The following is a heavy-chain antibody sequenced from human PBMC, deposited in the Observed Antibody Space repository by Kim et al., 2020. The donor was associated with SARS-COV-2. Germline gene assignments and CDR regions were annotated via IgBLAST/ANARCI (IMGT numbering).Heavy chain of an antibody. CDR2: ISSSSSYI. V-gene: IGHV3-21*01. CDR1: GFTFSSYS. CDR3: ARETCSGGSCVYYYYGMDV. Sequence: GGSLRLSCAASGFTFSSYSMNWVRQAPGKGLEWVSSISSSSSYIYYADSVKGRFTISRDNAKNSLYLQMNSLRAEDTAVYYCARETCSGGSCVYYYYGMDVWGQGTTVTVSS. J-gene: IGHJ6*02. D-gene: IGHD2-15*01.